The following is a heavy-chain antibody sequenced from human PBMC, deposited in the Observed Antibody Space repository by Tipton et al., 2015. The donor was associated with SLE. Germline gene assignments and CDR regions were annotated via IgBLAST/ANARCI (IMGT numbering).Heavy chain of an antibody. V-gene: IGHV4-61*09. CDR1: GGSISSGSYY. CDR2: IYSSGNT. Sequence: LRLSCTVSGGSISSGSYYWSWFRQPAGKGLEWIGHIYSSGNTNYNPSLKSRVTISVDTSMNQFSLKLSSVTAADTAVYYCAREQIWQLLFDAFDIWGQGTMVTVSS. D-gene: IGHD2-2*01. CDR3: AREQIWQLLFDAFDI. J-gene: IGHJ3*02.